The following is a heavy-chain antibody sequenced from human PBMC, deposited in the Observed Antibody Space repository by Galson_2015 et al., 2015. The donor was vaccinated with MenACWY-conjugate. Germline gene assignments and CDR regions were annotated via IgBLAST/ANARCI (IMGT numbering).Heavy chain of an antibody. J-gene: IGHJ6*02. CDR1: GYTFTNYA. V-gene: IGHV1-3*01. Sequence: SVKVSCKASGYTFTNYAMHWVRQAPGQRLEWMGWINAGNGNTKYSQKFQGRVTITSDTSASTAYMELSSLRSEDTAVYYCAREIVVAPAASWGDYYYGMDVWGQGTTVIVPS. CDR2: INAGNGNT. CDR3: AREIVVAPAASWGDYYYGMDV. D-gene: IGHD2-2*01.